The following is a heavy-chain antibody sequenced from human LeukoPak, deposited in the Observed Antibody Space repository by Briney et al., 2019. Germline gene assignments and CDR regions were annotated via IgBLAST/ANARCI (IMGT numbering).Heavy chain of an antibody. J-gene: IGHJ3*02. CDR1: GFTFSDYY. CDR2: ISSSGSTI. CDR3: ARVTYYYDSSGYYPLVEAFDI. D-gene: IGHD3-22*01. V-gene: IGHV3-11*01. Sequence: MSGGSLRLSCAASGFTFSDYYMSWIRQAPGKGLEWVSYISSSGSTIYYADSVKGRFTISRDNAKNSLYLQMNSLRAEDTALYYCARVTYYYDSSGYYPLVEAFDIWGQGTMVTVSS.